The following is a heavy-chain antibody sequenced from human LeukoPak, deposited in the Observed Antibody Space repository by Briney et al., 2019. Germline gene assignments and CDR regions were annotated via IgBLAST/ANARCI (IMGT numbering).Heavy chain of an antibody. V-gene: IGHV4-4*07. D-gene: IGHD3-10*01. J-gene: IGHJ5*02. CDR3: ARGMRSGSSYWFDP. CDR1: GDSIRSYY. Sequence: SETLSLTCTVSGDSIRSYYWSWIRQPAGKELEWIGRVYTSGSPNYNPSLKSRVTLSIDTSKNQFSLRLSSVTAADTAVYYCARGMRSGSSYWFDPWGQGTLVTVSS. CDR2: VYTSGSP.